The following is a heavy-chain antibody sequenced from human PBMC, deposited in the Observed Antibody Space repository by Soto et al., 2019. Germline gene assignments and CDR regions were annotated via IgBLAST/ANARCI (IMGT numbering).Heavy chain of an antibody. J-gene: IGHJ6*02. D-gene: IGHD6-19*01. V-gene: IGHV3-33*01. CDR1: GFTFNSYG. CDR2: IWYDGNTK. Sequence: SLRLSCTASGFTFNSYGFNWVRQAPGKGLEWVAVIWYDGNTKYYADSVKGRFTISRDNLRSTVYLQMNSLTAEDTAVYYCARPLVAPVAGPYYYGMDVWGQGTTVTVSS. CDR3: ARPLVAPVAGPYYYGMDV.